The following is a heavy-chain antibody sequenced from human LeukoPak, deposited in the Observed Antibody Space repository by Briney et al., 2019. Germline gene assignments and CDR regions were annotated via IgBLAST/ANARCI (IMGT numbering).Heavy chain of an antibody. CDR3: ARHRGSDWSYYYYYGMDV. V-gene: IGHV4-59*08. CDR1: GGSISSYY. J-gene: IGHJ6*02. D-gene: IGHD6-19*01. Sequence: SETLSLTYTVSGGSISSYYWSRIRQPPGKGLEWIEYIYYSGSTNFNPSLKSRVTISVDTSKNQFSLKLSSVTAADTAVYYCARHRGSDWSYYYYYGMDVWGQGTTVTVSS. CDR2: IYYSGST.